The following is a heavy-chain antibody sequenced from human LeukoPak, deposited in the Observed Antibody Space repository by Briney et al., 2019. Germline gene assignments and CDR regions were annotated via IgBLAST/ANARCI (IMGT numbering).Heavy chain of an antibody. CDR1: GYSISSGYY. Sequence: SETLSLTSAVSGYSISSGYYWGWIRQPPGKGLEWIGSIYHSRSTYYNPSLKSRVTISVDTSKNQFSLKLCSVTAADTAVYYCARPGRGYYYYYMDVWGKGTTVTVSS. D-gene: IGHD3-10*01. CDR3: ARPGRGYYYYYMDV. V-gene: IGHV4-38-2*01. J-gene: IGHJ6*03. CDR2: IYHSRST.